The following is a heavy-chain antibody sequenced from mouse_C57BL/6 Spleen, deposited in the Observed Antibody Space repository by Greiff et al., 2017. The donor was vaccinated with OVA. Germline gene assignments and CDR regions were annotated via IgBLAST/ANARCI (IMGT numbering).Heavy chain of an antibody. CDR3: TRKKTAQATAWFAY. V-gene: IGHV1-15*01. CDR1: GYTFTDYE. D-gene: IGHD3-2*02. J-gene: IGHJ3*01. CDR2: IDPETGGT. Sequence: VQLQQSGAELVRPGASVTLSCKASGYTFTDYEMHWVKQTPVHGLEWIGAIDPETGGTAYNQKFKGKAILTADKSSSTAYMELRSLTSEDSAVYYCTRKKTAQATAWFAYWGQGTLVTVSA.